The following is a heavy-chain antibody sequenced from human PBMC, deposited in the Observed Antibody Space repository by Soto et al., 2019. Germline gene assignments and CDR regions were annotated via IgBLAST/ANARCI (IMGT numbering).Heavy chain of an antibody. D-gene: IGHD3-22*01. V-gene: IGHV3-53*02. Sequence: EVQLVETGGGLIQPGGSLRLSCAASGFTVSSNYMSWVRQAPGKGLEWVSVIYSGGSTYYADSVKGRFTISRDNSKNTLYLQMNSLRAEDTAVYYCASAYYYASSGYYLSHWGQGTLVTVSS. CDR1: GFTVSSNY. CDR2: IYSGGST. J-gene: IGHJ4*02. CDR3: ASAYYYASSGYYLSH.